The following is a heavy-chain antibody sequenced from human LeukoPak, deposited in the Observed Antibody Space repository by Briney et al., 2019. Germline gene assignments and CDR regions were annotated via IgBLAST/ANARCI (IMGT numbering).Heavy chain of an antibody. Sequence: GGSLRLSCVVSGFTFDDYAMHWVRQVPGKGLEWVSGISWNSGTIGYADSVKGRFTISRDNAKSSMWLQMNSLRDEDTAVYYCARDQTPFYWGQGSLVTVSS. V-gene: IGHV3-9*01. CDR1: GFTFDDYA. D-gene: IGHD2-15*01. J-gene: IGHJ4*02. CDR3: ARDQTPFY. CDR2: ISWNSGTI.